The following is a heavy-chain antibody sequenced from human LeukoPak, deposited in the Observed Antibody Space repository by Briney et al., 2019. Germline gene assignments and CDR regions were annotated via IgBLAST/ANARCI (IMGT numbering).Heavy chain of an antibody. J-gene: IGHJ4*02. D-gene: IGHD6-19*01. Sequence: SETLSLTCTVSGGSIGSYYWTWIRQPPGKKPEFIGFVYHSGTTNYNPSLKSRVTISIDTSKNQFSLKLSSVTAADTAVYYCARGDPQWVVTDSWGQGTLVTVSS. CDR3: ARGDPQWVVTDS. CDR1: GGSIGSYY. V-gene: IGHV4-59*01. CDR2: VYHSGTT.